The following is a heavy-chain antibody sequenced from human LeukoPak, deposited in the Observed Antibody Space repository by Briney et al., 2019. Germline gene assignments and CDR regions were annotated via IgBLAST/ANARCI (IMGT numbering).Heavy chain of an antibody. CDR3: ARGRVDYEYSSSSYFDY. D-gene: IGHD6-6*01. V-gene: IGHV1-69*05. CDR2: IIPIFGTA. Sequence: ASVKVSCKASGGTFSSYAISWVRQAPGQGLEWMGGIIPIFGTANYAQKFQGRVTITTDESTSTAYMELSSLRSEDTAVYYCARGRVDYEYSSSSYFDYWGQGTLVTVSS. CDR1: GGTFSSYA. J-gene: IGHJ4*02.